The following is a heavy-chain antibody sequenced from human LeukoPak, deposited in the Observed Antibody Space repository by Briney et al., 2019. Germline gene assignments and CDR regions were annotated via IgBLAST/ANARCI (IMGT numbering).Heavy chain of an antibody. CDR2: SYYSGRT. V-gene: IGHV4-31*11. J-gene: IGHJ6*01. CDR1: GGSISSGRYY. Sequence: PSETLSLSCAVSGGSISSGRYYWGWIRQHPGKGLEWIGYSYYSGRTYSNPSLKRRVTISVDTSKNQFSLELSPVTAAHTAVYFCARRGGGGGHYQYGMDVWGQGTTVSV. CDR3: ARRGGGGGHYQYGMDV. D-gene: IGHD2-15*01.